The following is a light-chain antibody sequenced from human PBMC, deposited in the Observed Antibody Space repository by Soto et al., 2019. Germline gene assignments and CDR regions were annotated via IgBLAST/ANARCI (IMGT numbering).Light chain of an antibody. CDR2: SNI. CDR1: SSDIGAGYD. V-gene: IGLV1-40*01. Sequence: QSALTQSPSMSGAPGQRVTISCTGSSSDIGAGYDVHWYQQFPGTAPKLLIYSNINRPSGVPDRFSGSKSGTSASLAITGLQAEDEADYYCQSYDSSLGGSKGVFGGGTKVTVL. CDR3: QSYDSSLGGSKGV. J-gene: IGLJ3*02.